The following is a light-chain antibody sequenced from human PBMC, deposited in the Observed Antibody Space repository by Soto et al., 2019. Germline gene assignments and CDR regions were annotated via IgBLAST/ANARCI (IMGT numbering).Light chain of an antibody. CDR3: QQTYSTPNT. V-gene: IGKV1-39*01. J-gene: IGKJ5*01. Sequence: IQMTQSRSSLSASLGDRVTITCRASQTISNYLNWYQQKPGKAPYLLIYAASSLQSGVPSRFSGSSSGTDFTLTITSLQPEDFATYYCQQTYSTPNTFGQGTRLEIK. CDR1: QTISNY. CDR2: AAS.